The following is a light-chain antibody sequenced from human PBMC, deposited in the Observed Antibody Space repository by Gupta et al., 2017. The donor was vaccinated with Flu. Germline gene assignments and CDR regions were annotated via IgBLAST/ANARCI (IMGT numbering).Light chain of an antibody. CDR3: AAWDDSLNGQEV. CDR1: ISNIGSYT. J-gene: IGLJ1*01. V-gene: IGLV1-44*01. CDR2: RTN. Sequence: QSVLTQSPSASGTHGQRVTISCYGNISNIGSYTVNWYRQFQGTAPKLLIYRTNQQPSWVPDRFSASRSGTSASLAISGLQSEDEADYYCAAWDDSLNGQEVFGTGTKVTVL.